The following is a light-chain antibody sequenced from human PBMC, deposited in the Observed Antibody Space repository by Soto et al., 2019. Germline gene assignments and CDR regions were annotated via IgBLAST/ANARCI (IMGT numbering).Light chain of an antibody. V-gene: IGKV1-5*03. Sequence: DIQMTQSPSTLSASVGDRVTITCRASQSISSWLAWYQQKPGKAPKLLIYKASSLESGVPSRFSGSGSGTEFTLTISSLQPDDFATYYCQRYHSYYTFGQGTKLEIK. J-gene: IGKJ2*01. CDR2: KAS. CDR1: QSISSW. CDR3: QRYHSYYT.